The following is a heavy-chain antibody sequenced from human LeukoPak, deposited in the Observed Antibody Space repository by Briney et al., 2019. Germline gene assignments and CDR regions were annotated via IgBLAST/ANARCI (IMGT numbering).Heavy chain of an antibody. CDR3: ARRGHMLRDPRPFDY. Sequence: ASVKVSCKASGYTFTSYGISWVRQAPGQGLEWMGWISAYNGNTNYAQKLQGRVTMTTDTSTSTAYMELRSLRSDDTAVYYCARRGHMLRDPRPFDYWGQGTLVTVSS. CDR2: ISAYNGNT. D-gene: IGHD3-16*01. J-gene: IGHJ4*02. V-gene: IGHV1-18*01. CDR1: GYTFTSYG.